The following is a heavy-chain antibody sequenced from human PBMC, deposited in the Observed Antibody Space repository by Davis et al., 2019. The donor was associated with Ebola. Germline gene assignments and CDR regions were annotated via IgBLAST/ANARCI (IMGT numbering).Heavy chain of an antibody. J-gene: IGHJ5*02. D-gene: IGHD3-22*01. V-gene: IGHV3-11*01. Sequence: GESLKISCAASGFTFSDYYMSWIRQAPGKGLEWASYISSSGSTIYYADSVKGRFTISRDNAKNSLYLQMNSLRAEDTAVYYCARCITMIVVESWFDPWGQGTLVTVSS. CDR1: GFTFSDYY. CDR3: ARCITMIVVESWFDP. CDR2: ISSSGSTI.